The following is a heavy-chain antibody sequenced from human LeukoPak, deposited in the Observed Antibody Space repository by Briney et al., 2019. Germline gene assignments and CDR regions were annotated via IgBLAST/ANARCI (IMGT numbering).Heavy chain of an antibody. D-gene: IGHD2/OR15-2a*01. J-gene: IGHJ4*02. V-gene: IGHV4-4*02. CDR1: RDPTTSGNL. CDR3: VGLVGRYSTDMCYYFDY. CDR2: MYLGGTT. Sequence: SETLSLTCAVSRDPTTSGNLWSWVRQPPGKGLEWVGEMYLGGTTHYNPSLKSRVTISIDRSKNQLSLKLTSVTAADTAVYYCVGLVGRYSTDMCYYFDYWGQGMLVTVSS.